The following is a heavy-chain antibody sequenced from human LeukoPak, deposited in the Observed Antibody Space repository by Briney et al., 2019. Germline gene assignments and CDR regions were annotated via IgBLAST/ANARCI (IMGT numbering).Heavy chain of an antibody. D-gene: IGHD6-19*01. V-gene: IGHV3-15*01. CDR1: GFTFNNAW. CDR3: TTEAYSGGGPGGYFDY. J-gene: IGHJ4*02. Sequence: PGGSLRLSCAASGFTFNNAWMSWVRQAPGKGLEWVGLIKSKTDGGTTDYAAPVKGRFTISRDDSKNTLSLQMNSLKTEDTAVYYCTTEAYSGGGPGGYFDYWGQGTLVTVSS. CDR2: IKSKTDGGTT.